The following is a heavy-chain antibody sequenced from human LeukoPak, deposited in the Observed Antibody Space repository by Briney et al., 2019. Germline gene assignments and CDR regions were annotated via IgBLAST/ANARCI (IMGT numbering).Heavy chain of an antibody. V-gene: IGHV3-20*04. CDR3: ARGGITIFGGIIYQDY. CDR1: GFTFDDYG. J-gene: IGHJ4*02. CDR2: INWNGRST. D-gene: IGHD3-3*01. Sequence: GGSPRLSCAASGFTFDDYGMSWVRQAPGKGLEWVSGINWNGRSTGYADSVKGRFTISRDNAKNSLYLQMNSLRAEDTAFYYCARGGITIFGGIIYQDYWGQGTLVTVSS.